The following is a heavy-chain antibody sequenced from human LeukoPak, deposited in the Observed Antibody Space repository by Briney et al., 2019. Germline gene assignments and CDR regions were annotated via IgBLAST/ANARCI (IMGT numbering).Heavy chain of an antibody. Sequence: GGSLRLSRAASGFTVSSNYMSWVRQAPGKGLEWVSVIYSGGSTYYADSVKGRFTISRDNSKNTLYLQMNSLRAEDTAVYYCARDRSGYYPYYFDYWGQGTLVTVSS. J-gene: IGHJ4*02. D-gene: IGHD3-22*01. CDR3: ARDRSGYYPYYFDY. CDR1: GFTVSSNY. V-gene: IGHV3-66*02. CDR2: IYSGGST.